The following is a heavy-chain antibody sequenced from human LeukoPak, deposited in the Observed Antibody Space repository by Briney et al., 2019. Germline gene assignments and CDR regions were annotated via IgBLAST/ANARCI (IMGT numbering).Heavy chain of an antibody. CDR1: GGSISSYY. CDR3: ARSAMVRGVNWFDP. Sequence: SETLSLTCTVSGGSISSYYWSWIRQPPGKGLEWIRYIYYSGSTNYNPSLKSRVTISVDTSKNQFSLKLSSVTAADTAVYYCARSAMVRGVNWFDPWGQGTLVTVSS. J-gene: IGHJ5*02. V-gene: IGHV4-59*01. D-gene: IGHD3-10*01. CDR2: IYYSGST.